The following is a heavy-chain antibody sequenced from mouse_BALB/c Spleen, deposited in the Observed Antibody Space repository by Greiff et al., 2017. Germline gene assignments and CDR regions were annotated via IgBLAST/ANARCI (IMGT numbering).Heavy chain of an antibody. CDR1: GYTFTSYW. V-gene: IGHV1-5*01. CDR3: TRGTTAKDFDY. D-gene: IGHD1-2*01. Sequence: VQLQQSGTVLARPGASVKMSCKASGYTFTSYWMHWVKQRPGQGLEWIGAIYPGNSDTSYNQKFKGKAKLTAVTSTSTAYMELSSLTNEDSAVYYCTRGTTAKDFDYWGQGTTLTVSS. J-gene: IGHJ2*01. CDR2: IYPGNSDT.